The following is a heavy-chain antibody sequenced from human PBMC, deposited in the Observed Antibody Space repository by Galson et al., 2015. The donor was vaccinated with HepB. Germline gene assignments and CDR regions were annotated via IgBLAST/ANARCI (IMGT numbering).Heavy chain of an antibody. D-gene: IGHD3-10*01. J-gene: IGHJ4*02. CDR1: GYTLTELS. CDR3: ATREGLDYYGSGSSMDY. V-gene: IGHV1-24*01. Sequence: SVKVSCKVSGYTLTELSMHWVRQAPGKGLEWMGGFDPEDGETIYAQKFQGRVTMTGDTSTDTAYMELSSLRSEDTAAYYCATREGLDYYGSGSSMDYWGQGALVTVSS. CDR2: FDPEDGET.